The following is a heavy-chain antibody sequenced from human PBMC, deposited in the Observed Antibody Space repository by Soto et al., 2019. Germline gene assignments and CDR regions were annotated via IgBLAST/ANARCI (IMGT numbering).Heavy chain of an antibody. J-gene: IGHJ4*02. D-gene: IGHD3-22*01. V-gene: IGHV4-38-2*02. CDR3: AREGGYDYFDY. Sequence: EILPPTCAVSGYSISSGYYWGWIRQPPGKGLEWIGSIYHSGSTYYNPSLKSRVTISVDTYKTQFSLKLSSVTASDTAVYYCAREGGYDYFDYWGQGKLVTVS. CDR1: GYSISSGYY. CDR2: IYHSGST.